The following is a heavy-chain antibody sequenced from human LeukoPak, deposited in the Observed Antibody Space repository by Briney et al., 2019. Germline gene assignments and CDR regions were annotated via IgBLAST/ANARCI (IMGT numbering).Heavy chain of an antibody. D-gene: IGHD3-16*02. CDR2: INPNSGGT. V-gene: IGHV1-2*02. CDR1: GYSXTGYY. J-gene: IGHJ4*02. Sequence: ASDKVSCQASGYSXTGYYMHWVRQAPGQGLEWMAWINPNSGGTTYAQEFQGRVTMTRDTSVRTAYMELMRLRSDDTAVYYCAREGYDYVWGSYRYSLDNWGQGTLVTVSS. CDR3: AREGYDYVWGSYRYSLDN.